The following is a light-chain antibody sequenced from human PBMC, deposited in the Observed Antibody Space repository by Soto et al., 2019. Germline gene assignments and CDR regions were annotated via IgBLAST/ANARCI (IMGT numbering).Light chain of an antibody. CDR1: SGHSTYA. V-gene: IGLV4-69*02. Sequence: QPVLTQSPSASLGASVKLTCTLSSGHSTYAIAWHQQQPEKGPRYLMKVDSDGIHSKGDGIPDRFSGSSSGAERYLTISSLQSEDEADYYCQTWGTGIVVFGGGTKLTVL. CDR3: QTWGTGIVV. CDR2: VDSDGIH. J-gene: IGLJ2*01.